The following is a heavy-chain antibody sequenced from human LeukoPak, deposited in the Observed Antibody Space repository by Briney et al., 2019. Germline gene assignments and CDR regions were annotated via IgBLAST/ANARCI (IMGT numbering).Heavy chain of an antibody. J-gene: IGHJ4*02. CDR1: GFTFSSYD. Sequence: GGSLRLSCAASGFTFSSYDMHWVRQATGKGLEWVSAIGTAGDTYYPGSVKGRFTISRENAKNSLYLQMNSLRAGDTAVYYCARGLYYDILTGWYYFDYWGQGTLVTVSS. CDR3: ARGLYYDILTGWYYFDY. V-gene: IGHV3-13*01. D-gene: IGHD3-9*01. CDR2: IGTAGDT.